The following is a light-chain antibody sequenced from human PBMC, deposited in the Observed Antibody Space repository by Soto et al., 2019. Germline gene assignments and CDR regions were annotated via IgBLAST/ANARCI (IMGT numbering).Light chain of an antibody. Sequence: DVQMTQSPSTLSASVGDRVTITCRASQSISSWLAWYQQKPGKAPKLLIYDASSLESGVPSRFSGSGSGTELTLTISSLQPDDFATYYGQQYNSYMYTFGQGTKLEIK. CDR1: QSISSW. CDR3: QQYNSYMYT. V-gene: IGKV1-5*01. J-gene: IGKJ2*01. CDR2: DAS.